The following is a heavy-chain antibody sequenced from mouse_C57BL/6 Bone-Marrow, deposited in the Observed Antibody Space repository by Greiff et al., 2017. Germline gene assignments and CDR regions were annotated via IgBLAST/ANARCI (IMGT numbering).Heavy chain of an antibody. CDR3: ARPYYSNYWYFDV. V-gene: IGHV1-55*01. CDR2: IYPGSGSN. J-gene: IGHJ1*03. CDR1: GYTFTSYW. Sequence: QVQLQQPGAELVKPGASVKMSCKASGYTFTSYWITWVKQRPGQGLEWIGDIYPGSGSNNYNEKFKSKATLTVDTSSSTAYMQFSSLTSEDSAVYYCARPYYSNYWYFDVWGTGTTVTVSS. D-gene: IGHD2-5*01.